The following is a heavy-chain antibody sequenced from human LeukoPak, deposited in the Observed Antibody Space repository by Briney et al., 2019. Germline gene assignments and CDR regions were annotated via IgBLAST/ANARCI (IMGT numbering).Heavy chain of an antibody. D-gene: IGHD6-19*01. V-gene: IGHV4-30-2*01. CDR2: IYHSGST. CDR3: ARRSNPTHSSGWRRAWVY. J-gene: IGHJ4*02. Sequence: PSQTLSLTCTVSGGSISSGGNYWSWIRQPPGKGLEWIGYIYHSGSTYYNPSLKSRVTISVDRSKNQFSLKLSSVTAADTAVYYCARRSNPTHSSGWRRAWVYWGQGTLVTVSS. CDR1: GGSISSGGNY.